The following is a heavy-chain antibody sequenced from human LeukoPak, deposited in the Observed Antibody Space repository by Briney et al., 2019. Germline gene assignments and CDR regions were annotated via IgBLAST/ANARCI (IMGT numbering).Heavy chain of an antibody. V-gene: IGHV3-30*04. Sequence: PGGSLRLSCAASGFTFSSYEMNWVRQAPGKGLEWVAVISYDGSNKYYADSVKGRFTISRDNSKNTLYLQMNSLRAEDTAVYYCARDGTVGATRFDYWGQGTLVTVSS. CDR1: GFTFSSYE. J-gene: IGHJ4*02. CDR2: ISYDGSNK. D-gene: IGHD1-26*01. CDR3: ARDGTVGATRFDY.